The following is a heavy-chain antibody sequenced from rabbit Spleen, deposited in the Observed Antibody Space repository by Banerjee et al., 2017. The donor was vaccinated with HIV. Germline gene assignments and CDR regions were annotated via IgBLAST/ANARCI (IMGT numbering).Heavy chain of an antibody. CDR1: GFSFSSRDY. V-gene: IGHV1S45*01. J-gene: IGHJ6*01. D-gene: IGHD8-1*01. CDR2: IAGSSSDFT. Sequence: QEQLEESGGDLVKPGASLTLTCTASGFSFSSRDYRCWVRQAPGKGLEWISCIAGSSSDFTYSASWAKGRFTISKTSSTTVTLQMTSLTVADTATYFCARDTGSSFSSYGMDLWGPGTLVTVS. CDR3: ARDTGSSFSSYGMDL.